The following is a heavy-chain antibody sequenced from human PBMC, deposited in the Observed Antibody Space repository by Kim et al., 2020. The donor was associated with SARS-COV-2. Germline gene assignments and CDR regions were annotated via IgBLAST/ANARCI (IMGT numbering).Heavy chain of an antibody. D-gene: IGHD2-2*01. CDR3: ARDLDPIVVVPAAQDY. J-gene: IGHJ4*01. V-gene: IGHV3-33*01. Sequence: GGSLRLSCAASGFTFSSYGMHWVRQAPGKGLEWVAVIWYDGSNKYYADSVKGRFTISRDNSKNTLYLQMNSLRAEDTAVYYCARDLDPIVVVPAAQDYWGQGTLVTVSS. CDR2: IWYDGSNK. CDR1: GFTFSSYG.